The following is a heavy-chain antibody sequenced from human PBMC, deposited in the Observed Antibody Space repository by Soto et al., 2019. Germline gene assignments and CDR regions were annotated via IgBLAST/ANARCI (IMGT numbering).Heavy chain of an antibody. CDR2: INAGNGNT. D-gene: IGHD2-2*01. J-gene: IGHJ6*02. V-gene: IGHV1-3*01. CDR1: GYTFTSYA. Sequence: ASVKVSCKASGYTFTSYAMHWVRQAPGQRLEWMGWINAGNGNTKYSQKFQGRVTITRDTSASTAYMELSSLRSEDTAVYYCARDYWDIVVVPAVFGMYVWGQGTTVTVSS. CDR3: ARDYWDIVVVPAVFGMYV.